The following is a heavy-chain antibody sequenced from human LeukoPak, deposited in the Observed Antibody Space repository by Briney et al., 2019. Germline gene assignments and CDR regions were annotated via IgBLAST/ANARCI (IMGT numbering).Heavy chain of an antibody. CDR3: ARSERGYSYGWYDS. D-gene: IGHD5-18*01. CDR2: IYYTGST. V-gene: IGHV4-59*01. J-gene: IGHJ4*02. CDR1: GGSISGYY. Sequence: SETLSLTCTVSGGSISGYYWTWIRQTPGKGLEWIGYIYYTGSTNQNAALKSRVTTSLDTSTNQVSLKLSSVTPADTAVYYCARSERGYSYGWYDSWGQGTLVTVSS.